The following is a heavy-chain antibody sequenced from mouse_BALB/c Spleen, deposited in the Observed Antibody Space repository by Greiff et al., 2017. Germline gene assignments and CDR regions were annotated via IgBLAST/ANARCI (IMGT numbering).Heavy chain of an antibody. J-gene: IGHJ4*01. Sequence: VQLQQSGPGLVKPSQSLSLTCTVTGYSITSDYAWNWIRQFPGNKLEWMGYISYSGRTSYNPSLKSRISITRDTSKNQFFLQLNSVTTEDTATYYCARLDEAMDYWGQGTSVTVSS. CDR3: ARLDEAMDY. CDR2: ISYSGRT. CDR1: GYSITSDYA. V-gene: IGHV3-2*02.